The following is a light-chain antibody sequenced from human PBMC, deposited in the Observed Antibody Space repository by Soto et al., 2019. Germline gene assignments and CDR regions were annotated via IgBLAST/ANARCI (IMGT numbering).Light chain of an antibody. CDR1: QSVLYSSNNKNY. CDR2: WAS. CDR3: QQYYSTPPT. V-gene: IGKV4-1*01. Sequence: DIVMTQSPDSLAVSLGERATINCKSSQSVLYSSNNKNYLAWYQQKPGQPPKLLIYWASTRESGVPDRFSGSGSGTDFTLTISSLQAEDAAVYYCQQYYSTPPTFRQGTRLEIK. J-gene: IGKJ5*01.